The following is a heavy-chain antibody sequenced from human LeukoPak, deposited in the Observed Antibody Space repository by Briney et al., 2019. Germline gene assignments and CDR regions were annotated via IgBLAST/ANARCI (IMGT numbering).Heavy chain of an antibody. Sequence: PGGSLRLSCAASGFTFSSYSMNWVRQAPGKGLEWVSSISSSSSYIYYADSVKGRFTISRDNAKNSLYLQMNSLRAEDTAVYYCARDSKGATRPFDYWGQETLVTVSS. CDR2: ISSSSSYI. D-gene: IGHD1-26*01. V-gene: IGHV3-21*01. CDR3: ARDSKGATRPFDY. CDR1: GFTFSSYS. J-gene: IGHJ4*02.